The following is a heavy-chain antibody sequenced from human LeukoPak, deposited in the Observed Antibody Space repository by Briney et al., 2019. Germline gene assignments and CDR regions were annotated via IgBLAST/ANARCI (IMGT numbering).Heavy chain of an antibody. CDR3: ARVLLSSGYST. Sequence: SETLSLTCSVSGASISSYYYNWIRQSPGRGLEWIGYIYYSGITNYNPSLKSRVTMSLDTSNNQFSLKLSSVTAADTAVYHCARVLLSSGYSTWGQGTLVTVSS. CDR2: IYYSGIT. CDR1: GASISSYY. D-gene: IGHD3-22*01. V-gene: IGHV4-59*01. J-gene: IGHJ5*02.